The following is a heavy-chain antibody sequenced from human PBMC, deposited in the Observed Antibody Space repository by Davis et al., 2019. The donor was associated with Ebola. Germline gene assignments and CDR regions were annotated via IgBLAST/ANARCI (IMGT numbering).Heavy chain of an antibody. CDR1: VITFSSYA. CDR2: TRGSGGST. CDR3: AREDCSSWCPGYYGKDV. J-gene: IGHJ6*04. D-gene: IGHD6-13*01. Sequence: GGSLRLSCTDSVITFSSYAMTCVRHAPGKGLEWVSATRGSGGSTYYADSVKVRVTISRDNSKKTLYLQMNSLRAEDTAVYYCAREDCSSWCPGYYGKDVWGKGTTVTVSS. V-gene: IGHV3-23*01.